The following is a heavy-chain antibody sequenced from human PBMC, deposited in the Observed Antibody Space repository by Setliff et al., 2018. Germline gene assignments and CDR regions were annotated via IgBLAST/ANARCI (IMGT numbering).Heavy chain of an antibody. CDR1: GDSISSGDYF. CDR3: AREVGTSTSSDAFDV. Sequence: PSETLSLTSTVSGDSISSGDYFWSWIRQPPGKGLEWIAYIYHSGSAYYNPSLKSRVTMSVDTSKNQFSLHLTSVTAADTAVYYCAREVGTSTSSDAFDVWGQGMMVTVSS. J-gene: IGHJ3*01. V-gene: IGHV4-30-4*08. D-gene: IGHD1-26*01. CDR2: IYHSGSA.